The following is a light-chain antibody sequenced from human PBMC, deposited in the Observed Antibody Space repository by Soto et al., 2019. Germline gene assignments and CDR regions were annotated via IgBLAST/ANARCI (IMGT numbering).Light chain of an antibody. J-gene: IGLJ3*02. CDR1: SSDVGGYNY. CDR2: DVS. CDR3: ISYTSSSRGV. V-gene: IGLV2-14*01. Sequence: QSALTQPASVSGSPGQSITISCTGTSSDVGGYNYVSWYQQHPGKAPKLMIYDVSNRPSGVSNRFSGSKSGNTASLTISGLQAEDEADYYCISYTSSSRGVFGGGTKLTVL.